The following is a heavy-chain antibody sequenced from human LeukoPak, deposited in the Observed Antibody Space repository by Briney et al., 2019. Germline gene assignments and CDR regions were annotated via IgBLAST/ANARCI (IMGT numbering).Heavy chain of an antibody. CDR2: IYHSGST. V-gene: IGHV4-31*03. J-gene: IGHJ4*02. CDR1: GGSISSSSYY. D-gene: IGHD3-10*01. CDR3: ARVAYGSYCFDY. Sequence: PSETLSLTCTVSGGSISSSSYYWGWIRQPPGKGLEWIGYIYHSGSTYYNPSLKSRVTISVDTSKNQFSLKLSSVTAADTAVYYCARVAYGSYCFDYWGQGTLVTVSS.